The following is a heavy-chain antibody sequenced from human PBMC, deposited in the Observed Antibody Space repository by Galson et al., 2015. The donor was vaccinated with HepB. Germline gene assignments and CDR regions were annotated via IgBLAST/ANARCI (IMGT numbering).Heavy chain of an antibody. J-gene: IGHJ4*02. CDR2: IRSKAYGGTT. V-gene: IGHV3-49*03. Sequence: SLRLSCAASGFTFGDYAVSWLRQAPGKGLEWVGFIRSKAYGGTTEYAASVKGRFTISRDDSKSIAYLQMNSLKTEDTAVYYCTRDRVALRHWGQGTLVTVSS. CDR3: TRDRVALRH. D-gene: IGHD5-12*01. CDR1: GFTFGDYA.